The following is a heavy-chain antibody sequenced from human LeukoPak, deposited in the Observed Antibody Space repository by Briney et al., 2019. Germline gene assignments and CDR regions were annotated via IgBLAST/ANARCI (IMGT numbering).Heavy chain of an antibody. CDR3: ARARRSSGETYYFDY. CDR2: MNPNSGNT. J-gene: IGHJ4*02. CDR1: GYTFTSYD. V-gene: IGHV1-8*01. D-gene: IGHD2-15*01. Sequence: ASVKVSCKASGYTFTSYDINWVRQAPGQGLEWMGWMNPNSGNTGYAQKFQGRVTMTMNTSISTAYMELSSLRSEDTAMYYCARARRSSGETYYFDYWGQGTLVTVSS.